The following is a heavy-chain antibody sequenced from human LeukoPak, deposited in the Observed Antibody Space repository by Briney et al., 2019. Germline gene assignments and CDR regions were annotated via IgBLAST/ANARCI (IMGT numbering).Heavy chain of an antibody. V-gene: IGHV3-7*01. J-gene: IGHJ4*02. CDR2: INQDGSEK. D-gene: IGHD3-22*01. CDR3: ASQGEYYDRHVDY. CDR1: GFTFSNYW. Sequence: GGSLRLSCSASGFTFSNYWMSWVRQAPGKGLESVANINQDGSEKYYVDSVKGRFTISRDNAKNSLYLQMNSLRAEDTAVYYCASQGEYYDRHVDYWGQGTLVTVSS.